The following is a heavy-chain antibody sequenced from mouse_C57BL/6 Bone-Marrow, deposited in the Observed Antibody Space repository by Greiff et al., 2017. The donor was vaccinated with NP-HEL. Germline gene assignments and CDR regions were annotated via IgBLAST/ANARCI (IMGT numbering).Heavy chain of an antibody. CDR2: IWSGGST. Sequence: VQLQQSGPGLVQPSQSLSISCTASGFSLTSYGVHWVRQSPGQGLEWLGVIWSGGSTDYNAAFISSLSISKDNSKSQVFFKMNSLRADDTAIYYCARNHYGSSYGFAYWGQGTLVTVSA. CDR3: ARNHYGSSYGFAY. D-gene: IGHD1-1*01. CDR1: GFSLTSYG. V-gene: IGHV2-2*01. J-gene: IGHJ3*01.